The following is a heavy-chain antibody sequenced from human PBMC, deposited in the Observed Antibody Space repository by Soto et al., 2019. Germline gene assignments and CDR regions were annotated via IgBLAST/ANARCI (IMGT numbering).Heavy chain of an antibody. J-gene: IGHJ4*02. Sequence: GGSLRLSCSVSGFIFSSYAMHWVRQAPGKGLEYAAPISSEGASTYYADSVKGRFIISRDNSKNTLYLQMSSLRTEDTAVYYCVKDRYVDYWGQGILVTVSS. CDR2: ISSEGAST. V-gene: IGHV3-64D*06. CDR1: GFIFSSYA. CDR3: VKDRYVDY.